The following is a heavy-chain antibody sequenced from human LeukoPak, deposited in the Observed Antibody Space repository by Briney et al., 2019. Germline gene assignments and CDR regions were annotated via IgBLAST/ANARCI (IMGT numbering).Heavy chain of an antibody. V-gene: IGHV3-30*02. Sequence: GGSLRLSCAASGFTFSSYGMHWVRQAPGKGLEWVAFIRYDGSNKYYADSVKGRFTISKDNSKNTLYLQMNSLRAEDTAVYYCATTGYGSGSYLVNWGQGTLVTVSS. D-gene: IGHD3-10*01. CDR3: ATTGYGSGSYLVN. CDR1: GFTFSSYG. J-gene: IGHJ4*02. CDR2: IRYDGSNK.